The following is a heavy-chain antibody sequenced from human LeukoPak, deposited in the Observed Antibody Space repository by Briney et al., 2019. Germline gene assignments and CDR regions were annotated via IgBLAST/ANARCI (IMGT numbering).Heavy chain of an antibody. CDR1: GFTFSSYG. CDR3: ARDQYGMDV. V-gene: IGHV3-30*03. J-gene: IGHJ6*02. CDR2: ISYDGSNK. Sequence: PGRSLRLSCAASGFTFSSYGMHWVRQAPGKGLEWVAVISYDGSNKYYADSVKGRFTISRDNSKNTLYLQMNSLRAEDTAVYYCARDQYGMDVWGQGTTVTVSS.